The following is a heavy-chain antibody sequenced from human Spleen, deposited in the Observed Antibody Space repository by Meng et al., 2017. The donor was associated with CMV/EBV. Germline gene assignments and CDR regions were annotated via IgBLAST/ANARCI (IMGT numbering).Heavy chain of an antibody. J-gene: IGHJ6*02. V-gene: IGHV3-9*01. D-gene: IGHD2-21*01. CDR2: ISWNGGRI. Sequence: SLKISCAASGFTFDNCAMHWVRQAPGKGLEWVSGISWNGGRIGYADSVKGRFTISRDSAKNSLHLQMSSLRVEDTALYYCAKDMRESTVVGSVGMLRTGYNGMDVWGQGTTVTVSS. CDR1: GFTFDNCA. CDR3: AKDMRESTVVGSVGMLRTGYNGMDV.